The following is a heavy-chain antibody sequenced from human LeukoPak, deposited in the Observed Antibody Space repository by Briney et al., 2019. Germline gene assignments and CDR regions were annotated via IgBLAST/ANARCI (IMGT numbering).Heavy chain of an antibody. D-gene: IGHD3-22*01. J-gene: IGHJ3*02. CDR3: ARDGFGVPSSGYHHDAFDI. Sequence: SVKVSCKASGGTLSSYAISWVRQAPGQGLEWMGGIIPIFGTANYAQKFQGRVTITADESTSTAYMELSSLRSEDTAVYYCARDGFGVPSSGYHHDAFDIWGQGTMVTVSS. CDR2: IIPIFGTA. CDR1: GGTLSSYA. V-gene: IGHV1-69*01.